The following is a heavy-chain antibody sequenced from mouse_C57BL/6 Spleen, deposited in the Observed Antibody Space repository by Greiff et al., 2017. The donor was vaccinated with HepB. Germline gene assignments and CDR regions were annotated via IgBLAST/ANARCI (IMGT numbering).Heavy chain of an antibody. D-gene: IGHD1-1*01. Sequence: VQLQQPGAELVMPGASVKLSCKASGYTFTSYWMHWVKQRPGQGLEWIGEIDPSDSYTNYNQKFKGKSTLTVDKSSSTAYMQLSSLTSEDSAVYYGARKGIDYYGGGFAYWGQGTLVTVSA. V-gene: IGHV1-69*01. CDR1: GYTFTSYW. J-gene: IGHJ3*01. CDR3: ARKGIDYYGGGFAY. CDR2: IDPSDSYT.